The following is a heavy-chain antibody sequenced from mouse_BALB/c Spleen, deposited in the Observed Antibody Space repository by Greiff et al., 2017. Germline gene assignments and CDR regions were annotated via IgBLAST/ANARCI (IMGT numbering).Heavy chain of an antibody. V-gene: IGHV3-6*02. J-gene: IGHJ4*01. CDR3: ARDHYYGYYAMDD. CDR1: GYSITSGYY. Sequence: EVQLQQSGPGLVKPSQSLSLTCSVTGYSITSGYYWNWIRQFPGNKLEWMGYISYDGSNNYNPSLKNRISITRDTSKNQFFLKLNSVTTEDTATYYCARDHYYGYYAMDDWGQGTSVTVSS. CDR2: ISYDGSN. D-gene: IGHD1-2*01.